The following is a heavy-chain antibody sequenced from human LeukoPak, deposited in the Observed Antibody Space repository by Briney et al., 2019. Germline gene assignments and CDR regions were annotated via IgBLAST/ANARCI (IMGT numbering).Heavy chain of an antibody. Sequence: GASVKVSCKASGYTFTSYGISWVRQAPGQGLEWMGWISAYNGNTNYAQKLQGRVTMTTDTSTSTAYMELRSLRSDDTAVYYCARDRVFLRPTGLKYSSSWYSLGVLGYWGQGTLVTVSS. CDR2: ISAYNGNT. CDR3: ARDRVFLRPTGLKYSSSWYSLGVLGY. V-gene: IGHV1-18*01. J-gene: IGHJ4*02. CDR1: GYTFTSYG. D-gene: IGHD6-13*01.